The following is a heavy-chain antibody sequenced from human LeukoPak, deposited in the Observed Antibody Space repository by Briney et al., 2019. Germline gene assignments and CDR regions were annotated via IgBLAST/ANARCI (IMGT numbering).Heavy chain of an antibody. V-gene: IGHV3-30*01. Sequence: GESLKISCTGSGLVFSNYGIHWVRQAPGKGLEWVAVICYVGTNKYYADSVEGRFTLSRDNSKNTVDLQMDSLRVEDTAVYYCARSLGLSVPTVWENWLDPWGQGTLVTVSS. CDR2: ICYVGTNK. CDR3: ARSLGLSVPTVWENWLDP. J-gene: IGHJ5*02. CDR1: GLVFSNYG. D-gene: IGHD3-16*01.